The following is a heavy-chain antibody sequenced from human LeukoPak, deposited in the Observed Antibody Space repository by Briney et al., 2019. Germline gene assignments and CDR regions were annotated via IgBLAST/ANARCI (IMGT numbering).Heavy chain of an antibody. Sequence: PGGSLRLSCAASGFTFSSYAMSWVRQAPGKGLEWVSGLSRGGSKIFYAPFARGRFMISRDDSNSTVLLQMNNLTVEDTATYYCAREIEHFDPWGQGTLVIVSS. V-gene: IGHV3-23*01. CDR3: AREIEHFDP. CDR1: GFTFSSYA. D-gene: IGHD1/OR15-1a*01. J-gene: IGHJ5*02. CDR2: LSRGGSKI.